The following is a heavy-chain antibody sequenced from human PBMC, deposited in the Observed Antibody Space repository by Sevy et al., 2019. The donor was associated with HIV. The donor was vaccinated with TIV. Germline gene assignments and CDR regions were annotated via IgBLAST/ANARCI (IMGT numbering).Heavy chain of an antibody. V-gene: IGHV1-18*01. J-gene: IGHJ4*02. CDR3: ARVPTYYFGSGTYFDY. CDR1: GYTFASEG. D-gene: IGHD3-10*01. Sequence: ASVKVSCKASGYTFASEGISWVRQAPGQGLEWMGWIGAYNRNRNSAQKFQTRVTLTIDTSTSTAYMELKSLRSDDTAVYYCARVPTYYFGSGTYFDYWGQGTLVTVSS. CDR2: IGAYNRNR.